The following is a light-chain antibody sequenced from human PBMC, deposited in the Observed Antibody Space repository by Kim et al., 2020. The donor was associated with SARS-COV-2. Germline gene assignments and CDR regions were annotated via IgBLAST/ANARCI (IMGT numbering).Light chain of an antibody. J-gene: IGKJ1*01. V-gene: IGKV3-20*01. CDR1: QSVTSSY. Sequence: EIVLTQSPGTLSLSPGERATLSCRTSQSVTSSYLTWYQQKPGQAPRLLIYGASRRATGIPDRFSGSGSGTDFTLTISRLVPEDFAVYYCQQYGTSPWTFGQGTKVDIK. CDR3: QQYGTSPWT. CDR2: GAS.